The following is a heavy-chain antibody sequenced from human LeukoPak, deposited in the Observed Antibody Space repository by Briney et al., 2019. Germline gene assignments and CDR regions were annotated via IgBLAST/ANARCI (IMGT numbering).Heavy chain of an antibody. D-gene: IGHD5-18*01. CDR3: ARDRSRGYSYALESLY. V-gene: IGHV1-24*01. CDR2: FDPEDGET. J-gene: IGHJ4*02. CDR1: GYTLTELS. Sequence: ASVKVSCKVSGYTLTELSMHWVRQAPGKGLEWMGGFDPEDGETIYAQKFQGRVTMTEDTSTDTAYMELSSLRSEDTAVYYCARDRSRGYSYALESLYWGQGTLVTVSS.